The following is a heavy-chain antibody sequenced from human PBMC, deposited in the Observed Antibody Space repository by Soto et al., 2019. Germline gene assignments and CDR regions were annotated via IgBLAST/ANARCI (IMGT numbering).Heavy chain of an antibody. CDR3: ARGMAAAGSDAFDI. J-gene: IGHJ3*02. CDR1: GGSFSGYY. V-gene: IGHV4-34*01. D-gene: IGHD6-13*01. Sequence: SETLSLTCAVYGGSFSGYYWSWIRQPPGKGLEWIGEINHSGSTNYNPSLKSRVTISVDTSKNQFSLKLSSLTAADTAVYYCARGMAAAGSDAFDIWGQGTMVTVSS. CDR2: INHSGST.